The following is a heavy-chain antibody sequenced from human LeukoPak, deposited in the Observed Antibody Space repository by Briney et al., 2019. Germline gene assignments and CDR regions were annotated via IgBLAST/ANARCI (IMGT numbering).Heavy chain of an antibody. CDR1: GYTFTSYG. CDR2: ISAYNGNT. V-gene: IGHV1-18*01. J-gene: IGHJ6*02. CDR3: AREDIVVVPAATSTYYYYGMDV. Sequence: PLASVKVSCKASGYTFTSYGISWVRQAPGQGLEWMGCISAYNGNTNYAQKLQGRVTITRDTSAGTAYMELSSLRSEDTAVYYCAREDIVVVPAATSTYYYYGMDVWGQGTTVTVSS. D-gene: IGHD2-2*01.